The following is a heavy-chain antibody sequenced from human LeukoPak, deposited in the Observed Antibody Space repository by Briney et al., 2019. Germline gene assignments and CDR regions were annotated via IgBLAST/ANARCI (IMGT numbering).Heavy chain of an antibody. V-gene: IGHV3-23*01. J-gene: IGHJ4*02. CDR2: ISGSGGST. CDR1: GFTFSSYA. D-gene: IGHD6-19*01. CDR3: AKGYSSGWWGYYFDY. Sequence: GGSLRLSCAASGFTFSSYAMTSVRQAPGKGLEWVSGISGSGGSTYYADSVKGRFTISRDTPKNTLYLQMNSLRAEDTAVYYCAKGYSSGWWGYYFDYWGQGTLVTVSS.